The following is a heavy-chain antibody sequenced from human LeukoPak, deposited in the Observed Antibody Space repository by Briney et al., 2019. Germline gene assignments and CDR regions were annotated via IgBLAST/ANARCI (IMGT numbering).Heavy chain of an antibody. V-gene: IGHV3-33*06. CDR3: AKEDHDSSSWPFDY. J-gene: IGHJ4*02. CDR1: GFTFSSYG. CDR2: IWYDGSNK. D-gene: IGHD6-13*01. Sequence: PGRSLRLSCAASGFTFSSYGMHWVRQAPGKGLEWVAVIWYDGSNKYYADSVKGRFTISRDNSKNTLYLQMNSLRAEDTAVYYCAKEDHDSSSWPFDYWGQGTLVTVSS.